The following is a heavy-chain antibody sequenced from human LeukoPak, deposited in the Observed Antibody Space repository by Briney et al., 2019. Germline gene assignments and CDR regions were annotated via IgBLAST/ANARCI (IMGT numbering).Heavy chain of an antibody. Sequence: SETLSLTCAVSEMSFSAYYWNWIRQSPGKGLEWIGEINYGGSTKYTPSLEGRGTILIDTSKNQFSLKLTSVTAADTAVYYCARGFPPGSGSRGSHAFDVWGQGTMVTASS. CDR1: EMSFSAYY. V-gene: IGHV4-34*01. J-gene: IGHJ3*01. CDR2: INYGGST. CDR3: ARGFPPGSGSRGSHAFDV. D-gene: IGHD6-19*01.